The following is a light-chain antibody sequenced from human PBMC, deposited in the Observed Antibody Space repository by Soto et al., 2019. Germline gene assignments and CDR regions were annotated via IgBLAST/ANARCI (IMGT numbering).Light chain of an antibody. J-gene: IGLJ1*01. V-gene: IGLV2-14*01. CDR1: SGDVGGYNY. Sequence: QSVLTQPASVSGSPGQSITISCTGTSGDVGGYNYVSWYQQHPGKATKLMIYDVSNRPSGVSNRFSGSKSGNTASLTISGLQAEDEADYYCSSYTSSSTPYVFGTGTKVTVL. CDR2: DVS. CDR3: SSYTSSSTPYV.